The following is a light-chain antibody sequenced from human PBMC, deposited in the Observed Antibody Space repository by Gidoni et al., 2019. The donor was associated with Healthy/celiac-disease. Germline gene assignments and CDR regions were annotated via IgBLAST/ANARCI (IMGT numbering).Light chain of an antibody. Sequence: QSVLTQPPSASGTPGQRVTISCSGSSSNIEGHSVNWYQHLPGAAPKLLIYRDYQRPSGVPDRFSGSKSDSSASLAISGLQSEDEGDYYCAAWDDTLNAVFFGGGTKLTVL. CDR3: AAWDDTLNAVF. CDR1: SSNIEGHS. J-gene: IGLJ2*01. V-gene: IGLV1-44*01. CDR2: RDY.